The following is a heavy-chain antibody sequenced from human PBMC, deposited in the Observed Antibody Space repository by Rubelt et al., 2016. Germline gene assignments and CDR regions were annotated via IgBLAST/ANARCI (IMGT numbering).Heavy chain of an antibody. D-gene: IGHD1-26*01. CDR2: ISGSGANT. Sequence: EVQLLESGGGLVQPGGSLRLSCAASGFTFSNYAMGWVRQAPGKGLEWVSAISGSGANTYYADSVKGRFTISRDNSKNTVYLQMSSLRAEVTAIYYGAKDNRQTGRYGWFDPWGQGTLVTVSS. CDR1: GFTFSNYA. V-gene: IGHV3-23*01. J-gene: IGHJ5*02. CDR3: AKDNRQTGRYGWFDP.